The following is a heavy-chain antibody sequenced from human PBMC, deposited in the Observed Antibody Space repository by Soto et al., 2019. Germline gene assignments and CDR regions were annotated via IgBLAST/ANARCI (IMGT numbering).Heavy chain of an antibody. CDR2: ISYDGSNK. CDR3: ARSGEQQLTRWGFDH. CDR1: GFTFSSSG. V-gene: IGHV3-30*03. J-gene: IGHJ4*02. Sequence: QVQLVESGGGVVQPGRSLRLSCAASGFTFSSSGMRWVRLAPGKGLEWVAAISYDGSNKYYADSVKGRFTISRDSSKNTLSLQMNSLRTEDTAMYYCARSGEQQLTRWGFDHWGQGTLVTVSS. D-gene: IGHD3-10*01.